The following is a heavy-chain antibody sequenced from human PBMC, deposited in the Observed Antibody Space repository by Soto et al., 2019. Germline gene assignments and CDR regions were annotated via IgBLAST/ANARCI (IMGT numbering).Heavy chain of an antibody. CDR3: ARVSTAMVLYYYYGMDV. V-gene: IGHV4-61*01. D-gene: IGHD5-18*01. CDR2: IYYSGST. Sequence: KASETLSLTCTVSGGSVSSGSYYWSWIRQPPGKGLEWIGYIYYSGSTNYNPSLKSRVTISVDTSKNQFSLKLSSVTAADTAVYYCARVSTAMVLYYYYGMDVWGQGTTVTVYS. CDR1: GGSVSSGSYY. J-gene: IGHJ6*02.